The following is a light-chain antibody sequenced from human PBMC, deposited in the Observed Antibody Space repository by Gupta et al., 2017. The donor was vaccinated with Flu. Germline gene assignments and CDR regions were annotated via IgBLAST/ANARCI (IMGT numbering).Light chain of an antibody. J-gene: IGKJ4*01. CDR3: QQYASSPIT. Sequence: EIVLTQSPGTLSLSPGERATLLCRASQSVSSSHLAWYQQKPGQAPRLLLYDASSRATGIPDRFSGSASGADFTLTISILDPEDFAVYYCQQYASSPITFGGGTKVEI. CDR2: DAS. CDR1: QSVSSSH. V-gene: IGKV3-20*01.